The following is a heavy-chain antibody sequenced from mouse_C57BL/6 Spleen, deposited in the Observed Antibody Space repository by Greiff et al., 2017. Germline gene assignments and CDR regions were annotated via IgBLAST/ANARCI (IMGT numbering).Heavy chain of an antibody. J-gene: IGHJ2*01. D-gene: IGHD4-1*01. Sequence: EVMLVESGGGLVKPGGSLKLSCAASGFTFSDYGMHWVRQAPEKGLEWVAYISSGSSTIYYADTVKGRFTISRDNAKNTLFLQMTSLRAEDTAMYYCARTDWVPYYFDYWGQGTTLTVSS. CDR2: ISSGSSTI. CDR1: GFTFSDYG. V-gene: IGHV5-17*01. CDR3: ARTDWVPYYFDY.